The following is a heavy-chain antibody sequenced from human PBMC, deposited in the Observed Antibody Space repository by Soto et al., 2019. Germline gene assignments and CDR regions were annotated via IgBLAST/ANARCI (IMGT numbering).Heavy chain of an antibody. D-gene: IGHD5-12*01. J-gene: IGHJ4*02. CDR1: GASGSSAEHY. V-gene: IGHV4-30-4*01. CDR3: ARLSGYDPAGAADK. CDR2: TYYSGGS. Sequence: QVQLQESGPGLVKASQTLSLTCTLSGASGSSAEHYWSWIRQPPGKGLEWIGYTYYSGGSYYNASLQRRVSISVDTSQNQFSLKLTSVTAADTAVYYCARLSGYDPAGAADKWGPGILVSVSS.